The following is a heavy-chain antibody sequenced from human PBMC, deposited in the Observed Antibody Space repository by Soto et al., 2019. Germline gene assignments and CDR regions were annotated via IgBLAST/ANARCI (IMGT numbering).Heavy chain of an antibody. CDR1: GGSISSSYW. V-gene: IGHV4-4*01. D-gene: IGHD3-3*01. Sequence: LSLTCAVSGGSISSSYWWNWVRQPPGKGLEWIGKIYHSGSTNYNPSLKNRVTISVDKSNNQFSLRLSSVTAADTAVYFCVTSLNYDFWRDGGRHYYFDYWGQGTLVTVSS. J-gene: IGHJ4*02. CDR3: VTSLNYDFWRDGGRHYYFDY. CDR2: IYHSGST.